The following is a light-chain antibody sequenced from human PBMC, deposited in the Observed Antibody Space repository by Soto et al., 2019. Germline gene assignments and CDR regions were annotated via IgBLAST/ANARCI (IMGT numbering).Light chain of an antibody. CDR2: AAS. CDR1: QSISNY. V-gene: IGKV1-39*01. Sequence: QMNQSPSSLFASIGDRITITCRASQSISNYLNWYQQKPGKAPNLLIYAASSLQSGVPSRFSGSGSGTDFTLTISSLQPEDFATYYCQQSYSTPRTFGQGTKVDIK. CDR3: QQSYSTPRT. J-gene: IGKJ1*01.